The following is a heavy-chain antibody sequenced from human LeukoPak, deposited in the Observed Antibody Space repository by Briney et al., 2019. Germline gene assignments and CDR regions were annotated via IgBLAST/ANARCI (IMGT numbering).Heavy chain of an antibody. V-gene: IGHV3-21*01. CDR3: GRGGVIGGEEFDY. CDR1: GFTFSSYS. Sequence: PGGSLRLSCAASGFTFSSYSMNWVRQAPGKGLEWVSSISSSSSYIYYADSVKGRFTISRDNAKNSLYLQMNRLRAEDTAVYYCGRGGVIGGEEFDYWGQGTLVTVSS. J-gene: IGHJ4*02. D-gene: IGHD3-16*02. CDR2: ISSSSSYI.